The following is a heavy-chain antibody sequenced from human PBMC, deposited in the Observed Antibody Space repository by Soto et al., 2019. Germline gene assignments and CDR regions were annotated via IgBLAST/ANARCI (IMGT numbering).Heavy chain of an antibody. J-gene: IGHJ4*02. CDR2: ISGSGGST. D-gene: IGHD3-22*01. CDR3: AKEYDSSGYCPEY. Sequence: SLRLSCAASGFTFSSYAMTWVRQAPGKGLEWASVISGSGGSTYFADSVKGRFTISRDNSKNTLYLQMSSLRAEDTAVYYCAKEYDSSGYCPEYWGQGTLVTVSS. V-gene: IGHV3-23*01. CDR1: GFTFSSYA.